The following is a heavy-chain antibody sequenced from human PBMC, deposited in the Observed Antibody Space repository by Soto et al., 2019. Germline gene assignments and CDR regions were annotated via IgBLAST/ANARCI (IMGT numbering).Heavy chain of an antibody. J-gene: IGHJ6*01. CDR1: GFSFNTYA. D-gene: IGHD1-1*01. V-gene: IGHV3-30*14. CDR2: ILYDGSKK. CDR3: ARANIAWNDVGGMDV. Sequence: GGSLRLSCAASGFSFNTYAMHWVRQAPGKGLEWVAVILYDGSKKDYADSVKGRFTISRDNSKNTLYLQMNSLRSEDTAVYYCARANIAWNDVGGMDVWGQGTTVTVSS.